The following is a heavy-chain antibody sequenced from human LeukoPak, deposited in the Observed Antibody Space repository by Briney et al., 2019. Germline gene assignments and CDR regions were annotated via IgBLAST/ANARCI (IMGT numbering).Heavy chain of an antibody. CDR1: GFTVSSNY. D-gene: IGHD6-13*01. CDR2: IYSGGST. V-gene: IGHV3-53*05. J-gene: IGHJ4*02. Sequence: GGSLRLSCAASGFTVSSNYMSWVRQAPGKGLEWVSVIYSGGSTYYADSVKGRFTISRDNAKNSLYLQMNSLRAGDTALCYCAKDRIAAAGTDGAFDYWGQGTLVTVSS. CDR3: AKDRIAAAGTDGAFDY.